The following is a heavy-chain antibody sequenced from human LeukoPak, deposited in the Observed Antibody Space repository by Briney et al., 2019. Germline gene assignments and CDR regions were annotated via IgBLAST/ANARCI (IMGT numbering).Heavy chain of an antibody. CDR2: IYNDGST. Sequence: GGSLTLSCAASGLTVSSSYMSWVRQAPGKGLEWVSIIYNDGSTYYADSMKGRFTISRDNSKNTLYLQVNSLRAEDTAMYYCARNILFAFDIWGQGTMVTVSS. V-gene: IGHV3-53*01. CDR1: GLTVSSSY. CDR3: ARNILFAFDI. J-gene: IGHJ3*02.